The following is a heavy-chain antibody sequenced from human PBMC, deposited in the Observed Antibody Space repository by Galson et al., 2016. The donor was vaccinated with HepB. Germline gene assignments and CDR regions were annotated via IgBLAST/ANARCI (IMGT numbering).Heavy chain of an antibody. CDR2: IHHRGRT. Sequence: SETLSLTCTVSAGSVSSSSYYWAWMRQPPGKGLEWLGSIHHRGRTYYNPSLKSRVTISVDTSKNHFSLKLSSVTAADTAVYYCASRSVYYDNIGPELSHAFGIWGQGTMVTASS. D-gene: IGHD3-22*01. CDR1: AGSVSSSSYY. J-gene: IGHJ3*02. V-gene: IGHV4-39*02. CDR3: ASRSVYYDNIGPELSHAFGI.